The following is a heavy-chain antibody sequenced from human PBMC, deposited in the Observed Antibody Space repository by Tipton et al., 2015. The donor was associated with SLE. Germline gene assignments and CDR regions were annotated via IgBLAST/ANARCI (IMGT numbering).Heavy chain of an antibody. CDR3: ARLGGKVDY. CDR2: IYYSGST. CDR1: GGSISSSSYY. V-gene: IGHV4-39*01. Sequence: TLSLTCTVSGGSISSSSYYWGWIRQPPGKGLEWIGSIYYSGSTYYNPSLKRRVTISVDTSKNQFSLKLSSVTAADTAVYYCARLGGKVDYWGQGTLVTVSS. J-gene: IGHJ4*02. D-gene: IGHD1-26*01.